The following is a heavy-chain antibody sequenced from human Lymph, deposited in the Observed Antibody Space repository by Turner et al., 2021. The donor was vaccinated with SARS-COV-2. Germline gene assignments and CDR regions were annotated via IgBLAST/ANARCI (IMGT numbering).Heavy chain of an antibody. V-gene: IGHV3-23*01. CDR3: AKGVRGAMIVVVIPYFDY. J-gene: IGHJ4*02. Sequence: EVQLLESGGGLVQPGGSLRLPCSASGFTFSSYAMSWVRQAPGKGLEWVSAISGSGGDTYYADSVEGRFTISRDNSKNTLYLQMNSLRAEDTAVYYCAKGVRGAMIVVVIPYFDYWGQGTLVTVSS. CDR1: GFTFSSYA. CDR2: ISGSGGDT. D-gene: IGHD3-22*01.